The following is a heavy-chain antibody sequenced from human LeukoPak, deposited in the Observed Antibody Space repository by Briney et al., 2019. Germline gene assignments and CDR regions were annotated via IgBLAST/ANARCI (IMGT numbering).Heavy chain of an antibody. Sequence: PSETLSLTCTVSGGSISSNKYYWGWIRQPPGKGLEWLASIYYTGTTYYNPSLRSRVTISVDTSKNQFSLQLSSVTAADTAMFYCARQSEWQHPEDAFEIWGQGTMVTVSS. V-gene: IGHV4-39*01. J-gene: IGHJ3*02. CDR3: ARQSEWQHPEDAFEI. CDR1: GGSISSNKYY. CDR2: IYYTGTT. D-gene: IGHD5-24*01.